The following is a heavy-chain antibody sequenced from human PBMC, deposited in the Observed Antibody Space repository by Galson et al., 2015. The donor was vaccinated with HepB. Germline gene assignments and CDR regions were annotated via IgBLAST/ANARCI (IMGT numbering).Heavy chain of an antibody. V-gene: IGHV5-51*01. Sequence: QSGAEVKKPGESLKISCKGSGYSFTSYWIGWVRQMPGKGLEWMGIIYPGDSDTRYSPSFQGQVTISADKSISTAYLQWSSLKASDTAMYYCARGRRRGTVTKFPVGYFDLWGRGTLVTVSS. CDR2: IYPGDSDT. CDR1: GYSFTSYW. CDR3: ARGRRRGTVTKFPVGYFDL. J-gene: IGHJ2*01. D-gene: IGHD4-17*01.